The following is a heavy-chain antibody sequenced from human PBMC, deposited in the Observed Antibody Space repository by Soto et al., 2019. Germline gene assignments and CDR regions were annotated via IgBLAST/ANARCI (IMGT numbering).Heavy chain of an antibody. D-gene: IGHD6-19*01. CDR3: AKDQQWLDAYYYYGMDV. J-gene: IGHJ6*02. CDR1: GFTFSSYG. Sequence: GGSLRLSFAASGFTFSSYGMHWVRQAPVKGLEWVAVISYDGSNKYYADSVKGRFTISRDNSKNTLYLQMNSLRAEDTAVYYCAKDQQWLDAYYYYGMDVWGQGTTVTVSS. V-gene: IGHV3-30*18. CDR2: ISYDGSNK.